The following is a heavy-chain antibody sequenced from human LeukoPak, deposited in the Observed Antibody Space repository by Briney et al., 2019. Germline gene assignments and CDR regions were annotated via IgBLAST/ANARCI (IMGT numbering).Heavy chain of an antibody. J-gene: IGHJ4*02. CDR3: ARVGRVAYSATWFLDY. D-gene: IGHD6-13*01. CDR2: ISHSRSYI. Sequence: PGRSLRLSCAASGFTFSSFGMTWVRQAPGKGLEWVSSISHSRSYIYYADSVKGRFTISRDSAKNSLYLQMNSLRAEDTAVYYCARVGRVAYSATWFLDYWGQGTLVTVSS. CDR1: GFTFSSFG. V-gene: IGHV3-21*01.